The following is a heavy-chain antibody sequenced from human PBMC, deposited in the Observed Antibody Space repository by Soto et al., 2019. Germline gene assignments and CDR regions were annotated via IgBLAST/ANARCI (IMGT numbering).Heavy chain of an antibody. CDR1: GFTFSSYW. CDR2: INSDGSST. J-gene: IGHJ4*02. CDR3: AIAQGYCSGGSCYGTLYFDY. Sequence: EVQLVESGGGLVQPGGSLRLSCAASGFTFSSYWMHWVRQAPGKGLVWVSRINSDGSSTSYADSVKGRFTISRDNAKNTLYLQMNSRRAEDTAVYYCAIAQGYCSGGSCYGTLYFDYWGQGTLVTVSS. V-gene: IGHV3-74*01. D-gene: IGHD2-15*01.